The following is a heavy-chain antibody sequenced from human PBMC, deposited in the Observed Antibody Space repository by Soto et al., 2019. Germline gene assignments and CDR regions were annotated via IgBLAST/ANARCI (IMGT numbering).Heavy chain of an antibody. CDR2: IIPIFCRP. Sequence: QVQLVQSGTEVKKPGSSVKVSCKASGGTFSTLAVSWVRQAPGQGLEWMGGIIPIFCRPVYAQKFQGRVTITADESTSIVYMELSSLSSEDTAVYYCARAPYEDYAVPEPNYFDSWGQGTLVTVSS. CDR3: ARAPYEDYAVPEPNYFDS. CDR1: GGTFSTLA. J-gene: IGHJ4*02. V-gene: IGHV1-69*01. D-gene: IGHD4-17*01.